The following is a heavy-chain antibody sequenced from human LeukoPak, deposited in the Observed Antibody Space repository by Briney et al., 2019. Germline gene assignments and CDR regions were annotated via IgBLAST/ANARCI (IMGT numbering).Heavy chain of an antibody. J-gene: IGHJ4*02. D-gene: IGHD6-19*01. CDR1: GGSISSYY. CDR3: ARDNRIAVAGTTTHFDY. CDR2: IYYSGST. Sequence: PSETLSLTCTVSGGSISSYYWNWLRQPPGKGLEWIGYIYYSGSTNYNPSLKSRVTISVDKSKNQFSLKLSSVTAADTAVYYCARDNRIAVAGTTTHFDYWGQGTLVTVSS. V-gene: IGHV4-59*12.